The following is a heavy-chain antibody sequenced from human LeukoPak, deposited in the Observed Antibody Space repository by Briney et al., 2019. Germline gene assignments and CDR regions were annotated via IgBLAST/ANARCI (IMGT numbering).Heavy chain of an antibody. CDR3: ARGPVYYYYGMDV. CDR1: GGSFSGYY. Sequence: SETLSLTCAVYGGSFSGYYWSWIRQPPGKGLEWSGEINHSGSTNYNPSLKSRVTISVDTSKNQFSLKLSSVTAADTAVYYCARGPVYYYYGMDVWGQGTTVTVSS. J-gene: IGHJ6*02. V-gene: IGHV4-34*01. CDR2: INHSGST.